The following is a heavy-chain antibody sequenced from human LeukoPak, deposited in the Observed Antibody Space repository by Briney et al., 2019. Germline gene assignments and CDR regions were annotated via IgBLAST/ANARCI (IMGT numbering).Heavy chain of an antibody. D-gene: IGHD2-2*01. Sequence: QSSETLSLTCTVSGGSISSSSYYWGWIRQPPGKGLEWIGYIYYSGSTNYNPSLKSRVTISVDTSKNQFSLKLSSVTAADTAVYYCARALVRDYMDVWGKGTTVTVSS. CDR2: IYYSGST. CDR3: ARALVRDYMDV. CDR1: GGSISSSSYY. V-gene: IGHV4-61*05. J-gene: IGHJ6*03.